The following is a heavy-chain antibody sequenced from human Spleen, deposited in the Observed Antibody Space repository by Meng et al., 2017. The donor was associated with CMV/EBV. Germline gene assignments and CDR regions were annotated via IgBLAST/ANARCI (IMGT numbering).Heavy chain of an antibody. CDR2: INWSGNNI. CDR1: GFTFEDYG. V-gene: IGHV3-9*01. D-gene: IGHD2-2*01. CDR3: TKEKGYCSKTSCFLGGGLDV. Sequence: SLKISCAVSGFTFEDYGMHWVRQGPGKGLEWVSSINWSGNNIEYADSVKGRFIISRDNSKNTLYLQMTSLRADDTALYYCTKEKGYCSKTSCFLGGGLDVWGQGTTVTVSS. J-gene: IGHJ6*02.